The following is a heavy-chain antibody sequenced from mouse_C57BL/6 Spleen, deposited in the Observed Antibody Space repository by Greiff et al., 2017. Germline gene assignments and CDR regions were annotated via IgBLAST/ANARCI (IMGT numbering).Heavy chain of an antibody. CDR3: ARGDWDSEGYFDY. CDR2: INPSSGYT. D-gene: IGHD4-1*01. V-gene: IGHV1-7*01. J-gene: IGHJ2*01. Sequence: QVQLQQSGAELAKPGASVKLSCKASGYTFTSYWMHWVKQRPGQGLEWIGYINPSSGYTKYNQKFKDKATLTADKSSSTAYMQLSSLTYEDSAVYYCARGDWDSEGYFDYGGQGTTLTVSS. CDR1: GYTFTSYW.